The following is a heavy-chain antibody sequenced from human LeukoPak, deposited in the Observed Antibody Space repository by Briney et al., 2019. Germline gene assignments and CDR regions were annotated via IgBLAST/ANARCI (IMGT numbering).Heavy chain of an antibody. CDR3: AKDLGVAV. V-gene: IGHV3-23*01. Sequence: GGSLRLSCAASGFTFSNSAMSWVRQVPGKGLEYVSGITNTGGSTYYTDSVKGRFTISRDNSKKTLHLQMNSLRAEDTAVYYCAKDLGVAVWGQGTLVTVSS. CDR1: GFTFSNSA. J-gene: IGHJ4*02. D-gene: IGHD2-8*01. CDR2: ITNTGGST.